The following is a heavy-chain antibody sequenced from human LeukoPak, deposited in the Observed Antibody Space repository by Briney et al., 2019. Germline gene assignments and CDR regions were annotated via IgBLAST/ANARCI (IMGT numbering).Heavy chain of an antibody. CDR3: ARDAYGDYNWFDP. D-gene: IGHD4-17*01. Sequence: ASVTVSCQASGYTFTAYYMHWVRQAPGQGLEWMGWIRPDSGGTNYEQKFQGRVTMTRDTSIRTAYMELSRLTSDDTAVYYCARDAYGDYNWFDPWGQGTLVTVSS. CDR1: GYTFTAYY. J-gene: IGHJ5*02. V-gene: IGHV1-2*02. CDR2: IRPDSGGT.